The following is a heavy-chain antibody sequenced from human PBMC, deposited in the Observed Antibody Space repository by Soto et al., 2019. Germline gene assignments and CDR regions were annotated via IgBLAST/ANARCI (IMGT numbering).Heavy chain of an antibody. Sequence: QVQLQESGPGLVKPSQTLSLTCTVSGDSISSGAYYWSWIRQPPGKGLEWIGYIYYSGSTYYNPSLKSRVTISVDPSQNQFSLKLSSLTAADTAVYYCARYIGRSVALDYWGQGTLVTASS. CDR1: GDSISSGAYY. CDR2: IYYSGST. CDR3: ARYIGRSVALDY. V-gene: IGHV4-30-4*01. J-gene: IGHJ4*02. D-gene: IGHD1-26*01.